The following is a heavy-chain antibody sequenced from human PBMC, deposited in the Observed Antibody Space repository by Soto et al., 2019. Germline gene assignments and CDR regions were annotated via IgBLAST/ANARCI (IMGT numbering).Heavy chain of an antibody. CDR2: ISGSGDTI. CDR3: ARETVPPWFDP. V-gene: IGHV3-11*01. D-gene: IGHD1-1*01. Sequence: GSLRLSCAASGFTFSDYYMTWIRQAPGKGLEWVSVISGSGDTIYYADSVKGRFTISRDNAKNSLYLQMNSLRAEDTAVYYCARETVPPWFDPWGQGTLVTVSS. J-gene: IGHJ5*02. CDR1: GFTFSDYY.